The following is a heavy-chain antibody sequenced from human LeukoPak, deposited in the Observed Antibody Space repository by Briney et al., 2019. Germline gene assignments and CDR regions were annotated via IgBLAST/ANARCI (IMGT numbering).Heavy chain of an antibody. CDR2: INSDGSST. D-gene: IGHD3-3*01. V-gene: IGHV3-74*01. Sequence: QAGGSLRLSCAAPGFTFSSYWMHWVRQAPGKGLVWVSRINSDGSSTSYADSVKGRFTISRDNAKNTLYLQMNSLRAEDTAVYYCARSRQITIFGVVIIGWFDPWGQGTLVTVSS. J-gene: IGHJ5*02. CDR1: GFTFSSYW. CDR3: ARSRQITIFGVVIIGWFDP.